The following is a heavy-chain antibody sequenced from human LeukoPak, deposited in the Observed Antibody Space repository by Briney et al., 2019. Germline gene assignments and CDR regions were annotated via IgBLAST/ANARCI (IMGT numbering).Heavy chain of an antibody. CDR3: ARGLGQYDY. V-gene: IGHV4-34*01. CDR2: INHSGST. D-gene: IGHD5-24*01. CDR1: VEPFSNYF. Sequence: SETLFLTCAVYVEPFSNYFWSWLRQSPGKGLEWIGEINHSGSTNYNSSLTSRVTISVDTSKNQFSLNLSSVTAADTAIYYCARGLGQYDYWGRGTLVTVSS. J-gene: IGHJ4*02.